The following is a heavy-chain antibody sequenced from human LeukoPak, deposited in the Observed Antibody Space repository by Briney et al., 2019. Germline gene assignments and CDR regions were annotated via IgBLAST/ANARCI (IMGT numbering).Heavy chain of an antibody. D-gene: IGHD2-15*01. CDR1: GGSISRYY. CDR3: ARVQYAAGSYYMDV. J-gene: IGHJ6*03. Sequence: SETLSLTCTVSGGSISRYYWGWIRQPPGKGLEWIGFSYYTGNTNYNPSLKSRVTISVDTSTNQFSLKLSSVTAADTAVYYCARVQYAAGSYYMDVWGEGTTVTVSS. CDR2: SYYTGNT. V-gene: IGHV4-59*01.